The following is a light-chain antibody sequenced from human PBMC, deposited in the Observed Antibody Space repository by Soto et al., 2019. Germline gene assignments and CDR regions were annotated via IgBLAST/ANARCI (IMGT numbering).Light chain of an antibody. CDR3: QSFESRPPSFYV. Sequence: QSVLTQPPSVSGAPGQRVTISCTGTHSNIGAGFDVHWYQRLPGTAPKLLIFGNSKRPSGVPDRFSGSKSGTSASLAITGLQAEDEAHYYCQSFESRPPSFYVFGTGTKVTVL. CDR2: GNS. V-gene: IGLV1-40*01. J-gene: IGLJ1*01. CDR1: HSNIGAGFD.